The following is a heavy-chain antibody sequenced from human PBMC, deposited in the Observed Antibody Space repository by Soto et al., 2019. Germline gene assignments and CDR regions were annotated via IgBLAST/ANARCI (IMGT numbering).Heavy chain of an antibody. CDR3: ARDSSQNFCSGSTCYLDY. V-gene: IGHV4-38-2*02. Sequence: PSETLSLTCSVSGSSISGYYWDWIRQSPGKGLEWIGSVYHSGSAYYNPSLKSRVTMSVDTSKNQFSLTVTSVTAADTAVYYCARDSSQNFCSGSTCYLDYWGQGALVTAPQ. CDR2: VYHSGSA. J-gene: IGHJ4*02. CDR1: GSSISGYY. D-gene: IGHD2-2*01.